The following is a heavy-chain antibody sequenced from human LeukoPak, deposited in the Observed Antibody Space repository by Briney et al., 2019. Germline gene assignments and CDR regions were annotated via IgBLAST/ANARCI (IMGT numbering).Heavy chain of an antibody. D-gene: IGHD5-18*01. CDR2: IYYSGST. CDR3: ARLPAQLWLGYFDY. V-gene: IGHV4-31*03. CDR1: GGSISSGGYY. Sequence: PSETLSLTCTVSGGSISSGGYYWSWIRQHPGKGLEWIGYIYYSGSTYYNPSLKSRVTISVDTSKNQFSLKLSSVTAADTAVYYCARLPAQLWLGYFDYWGQGTLVTVSS. J-gene: IGHJ4*02.